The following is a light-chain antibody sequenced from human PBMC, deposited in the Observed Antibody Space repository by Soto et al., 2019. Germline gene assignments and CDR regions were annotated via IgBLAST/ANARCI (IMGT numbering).Light chain of an antibody. CDR1: QTINNW. CDR3: QHYTSYPWT. Sequence: DIQMTPAPSTLFASIGDRVTITCRASQTINNWLAWYQQKPGKAPNLLIYHASNLETGVPSRFSSSAFGTEFTLTISSLQPDDFATYYCQHYTSYPWTFGQGTKVDIK. V-gene: IGKV1-5*01. CDR2: HAS. J-gene: IGKJ1*01.